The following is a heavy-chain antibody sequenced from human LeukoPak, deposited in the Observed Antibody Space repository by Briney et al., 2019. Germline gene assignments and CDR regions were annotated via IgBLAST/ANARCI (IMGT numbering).Heavy chain of an antibody. CDR3: ARDSSSWYGSFDY. CDR2: ISSSSSTI. V-gene: IGHV3-48*01. CDR1: GFTFSSYS. Sequence: GGSLRLSCAASGFTFSSYSMNWVRQAPGKGLEWVSYISSSSSTIYYADSVEGRFTISRDNAKNSLYLQMNSLRAEDTAVYYCARDSSSWYGSFDYWGQGTLVTVSS. D-gene: IGHD6-13*01. J-gene: IGHJ4*02.